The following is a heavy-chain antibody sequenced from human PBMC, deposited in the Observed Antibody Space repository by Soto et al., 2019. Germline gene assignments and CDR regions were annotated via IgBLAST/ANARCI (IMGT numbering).Heavy chain of an antibody. CDR3: ARGGGYDHY. D-gene: IGHD2-2*01. CDR2: ISSSISTI. V-gene: IGHV3-48*01. J-gene: IGHJ4*02. Sequence: GSLRLSCAASGFTFSSYSMNWVRQAPGKGLEWVSYISSSISTIYYADSVKGRFTISRDNAKNSLYLQMNSLRAEDTAVYYCARGGGYDHYWGQGTLVTVSS. CDR1: GFTFSSYS.